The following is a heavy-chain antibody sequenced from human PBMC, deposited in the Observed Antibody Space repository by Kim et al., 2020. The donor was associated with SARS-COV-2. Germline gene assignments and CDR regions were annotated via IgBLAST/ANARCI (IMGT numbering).Heavy chain of an antibody. CDR2: IWDDGSNK. CDR1: GFTFRSYG. D-gene: IGHD3-10*01. J-gene: IGHJ6*02. V-gene: IGHV3-33*06. Sequence: GGSLRLSCAASGFTFRSYGMHWVRQAPGKGLEWVAVIWDDGSNKYYADSVKGRFTISRDNSKNPLYLQMNSLRAEDTAVYYCAKILSLAYYYGMDVWGQGTTVTVSS. CDR3: AKILSLAYYYGMDV.